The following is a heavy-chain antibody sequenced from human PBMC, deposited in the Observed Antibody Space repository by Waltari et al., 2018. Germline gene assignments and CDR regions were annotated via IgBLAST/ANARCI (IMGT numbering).Heavy chain of an antibody. CDR3: ATSTGGDLAGEDAFDI. V-gene: IGHV1-8*01. J-gene: IGHJ3*02. D-gene: IGHD4-17*01. Sequence: QVQLVQSGAEVKKPGASVKVSCKASGYTSTSYDINWVRQATGQGLEWMGWMNPNSGNTGYAQKFQGRVTMTRNTSISTAYMELSSLRSEDTAMYYCATSTGGDLAGEDAFDIWGQGTMVTVSS. CDR1: GYTSTSYD. CDR2: MNPNSGNT.